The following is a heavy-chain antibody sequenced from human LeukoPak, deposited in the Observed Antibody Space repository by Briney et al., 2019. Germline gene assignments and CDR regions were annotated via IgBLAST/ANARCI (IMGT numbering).Heavy chain of an antibody. D-gene: IGHD2-2*01. Sequence: GESLKISCKGSGYSFTGYWIGWVRQMPGKGLEWMGIIYPGDSDTRYRPSFQGQVTISADKSISTAYLQWSSLKASDTAMYYCARHFSDCSSTSCYPPGAFDIWGQGTMVTVSS. V-gene: IGHV5-51*01. CDR2: IYPGDSDT. CDR1: GYSFTGYW. J-gene: IGHJ3*02. CDR3: ARHFSDCSSTSCYPPGAFDI.